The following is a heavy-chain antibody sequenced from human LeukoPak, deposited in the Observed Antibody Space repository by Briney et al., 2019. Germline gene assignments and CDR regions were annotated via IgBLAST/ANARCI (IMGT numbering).Heavy chain of an antibody. CDR1: GFTLTAYW. CDR2: ISKDGDNA. J-gene: IGHJ4*02. Sequence: GGSLSLSCAVSGFTLTAYWMHWVRPVPGKGLVWISLISKDGDNAVYADCAKGLFTMSRDNGKKTVYLQLSALRPDDTGLYFCARGGYSGSYYRFSWGQGTLVTVSS. V-gene: IGHV3-74*01. D-gene: IGHD3-22*01. CDR3: ARGGYSGSYYRFS.